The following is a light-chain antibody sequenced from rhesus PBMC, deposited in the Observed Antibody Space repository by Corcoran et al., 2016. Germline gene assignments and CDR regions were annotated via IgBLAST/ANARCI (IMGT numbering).Light chain of an antibody. J-gene: IGKJ1*01. Sequence: QVILTQSPATLSLSPGERATLSCRASQSVSSYLDWYQQKPGQAPRLLIYGASSRATGTPDRFRGSGSGTDFTLPISSLEPEDVGVYHCYQHSSGYRTFGQGTKVEIK. V-gene: IGKV3-10*01. CDR1: QSVSSY. CDR3: YQHSSGYRT. CDR2: GAS.